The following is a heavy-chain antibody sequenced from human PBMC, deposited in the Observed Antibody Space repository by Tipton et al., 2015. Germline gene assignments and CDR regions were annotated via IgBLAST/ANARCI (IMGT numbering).Heavy chain of an antibody. V-gene: IGHV3-23*01. D-gene: IGHD6-19*01. Sequence: SLRLSCATSGFTFSNYAMNWVRQAPGKGLEWVSGISGSGGLTYYVDSVQGRFTTSRDNSKNTLYLQMNSLRAEDTAVFYCAKIVTAVTVFDAFDIWGQGTMVTVSS. CDR2: ISGSGGLT. CDR1: GFTFSNYA. CDR3: AKIVTAVTVFDAFDI. J-gene: IGHJ3*02.